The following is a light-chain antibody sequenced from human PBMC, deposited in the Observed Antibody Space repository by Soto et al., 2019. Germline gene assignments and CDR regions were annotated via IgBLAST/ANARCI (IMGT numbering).Light chain of an antibody. CDR3: PPCNNWPYT. V-gene: IGKV3-15*01. Sequence: EVVMTQSPATLSVSPGERATLSCRASQSIRSNLVWYQQKPGQAPRLLIYDASTRATGIPARFNGSGSGTGFHFIISSLQFEDFALYFFPPCNNWPYTFGHGTKLEI. CDR1: QSIRSN. J-gene: IGKJ2*01. CDR2: DAS.